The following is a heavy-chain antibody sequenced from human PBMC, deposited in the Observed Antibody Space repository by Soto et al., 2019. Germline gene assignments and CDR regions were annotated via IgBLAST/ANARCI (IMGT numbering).Heavy chain of an antibody. V-gene: IGHV3-11*01. J-gene: IGHJ4*02. CDR1: GFTFSNYY. CDR2: ISSRASTI. Sequence: QVQLVESGGGLVKPGGSLRLSCAASGFTFSNYYMSWIRQAPGKGLEWVSYISSRASTIFYADSVKGRFTISMDNVKNSLYLQMNSLRAEDTAVYYCASGTNGAFFVYWGQGILVAVSS. CDR3: ASGTNGAFFVY. D-gene: IGHD2-8*01.